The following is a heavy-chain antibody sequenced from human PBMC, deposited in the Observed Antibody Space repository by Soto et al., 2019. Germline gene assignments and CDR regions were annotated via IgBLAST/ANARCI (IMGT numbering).Heavy chain of an antibody. CDR3: ARSGLGAKFYNWFDP. CDR2: IYPGDSDT. D-gene: IGHD1-26*01. CDR1: GYSFTSYW. V-gene: IGHV5-51*01. J-gene: IGHJ5*02. Sequence: PGESLKISCKGSGYSFTSYWIGWVRQMPGKGLEWMGIIYPGDSDTRYSPSFQGQVTISADKSISTAYLQWSSLKASDTAMYYCARSGLGAKFYNWFDPWGQGTLVTVSS.